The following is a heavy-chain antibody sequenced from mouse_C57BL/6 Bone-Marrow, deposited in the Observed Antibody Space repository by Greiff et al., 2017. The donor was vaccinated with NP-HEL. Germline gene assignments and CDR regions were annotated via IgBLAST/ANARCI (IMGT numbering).Heavy chain of an antibody. Sequence: QVQLQQPGAELVKPGASVKMSCKASGYTFTSYWITWVKQRPGQGLEWIGDIYPGSGSTNYNEKFKSKATLTVDTSSSTAYMQLSSLTSEDSAVYYCARSSSGYPWFADWGQGTLVTVSA. CDR2: IYPGSGST. V-gene: IGHV1-55*01. J-gene: IGHJ3*01. D-gene: IGHD3-2*02. CDR3: ARSSSGYPWFAD. CDR1: GYTFTSYW.